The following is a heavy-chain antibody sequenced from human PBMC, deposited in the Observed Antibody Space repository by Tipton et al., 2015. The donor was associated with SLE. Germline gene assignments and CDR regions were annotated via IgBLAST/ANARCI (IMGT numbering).Heavy chain of an antibody. CDR3: AREPEFLLPLDY. D-gene: IGHD1-14*01. Sequence: TLSLTCTVSGGSISSHYWSWIRQPPGKGLEWIGYIYYSGSTNYNPSLKSRVTISVDTSKNQFSLKLSSVTAADTAVYYCAREPEFLLPLDYWGQGTLVTVSS. J-gene: IGHJ4*02. CDR1: GGSISSHY. CDR2: IYYSGST. V-gene: IGHV4-59*11.